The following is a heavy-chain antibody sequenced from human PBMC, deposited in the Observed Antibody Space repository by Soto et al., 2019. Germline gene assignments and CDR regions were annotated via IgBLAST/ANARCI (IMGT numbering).Heavy chain of an antibody. CDR2: IIPIFGTA. J-gene: IGHJ6*02. D-gene: IGHD3-10*01. Sequence: ASVKVSCKASGGTFSSYAISWVRQAPGQGLEWMGGIIPIFGTANYAQKFQGRVTITADKSTSTAYMELSSLRSEDTAVYYCARSVLKTQYYYYYYGMDVWGQGTTVTVSS. CDR3: ARSVLKTQYYYYYYGMDV. V-gene: IGHV1-69*06. CDR1: GGTFSSYA.